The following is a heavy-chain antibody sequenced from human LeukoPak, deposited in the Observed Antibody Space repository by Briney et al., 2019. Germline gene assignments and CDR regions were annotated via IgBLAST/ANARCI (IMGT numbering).Heavy chain of an antibody. CDR3: ARQYYDILTGYYAGAFDT. V-gene: IGHV4-59*08. CDR1: GGSISSYY. CDR2: IYYSGST. Sequence: SETLSLTCTVSGGSISSYYWSWIRQPPGKGLEWIGYIYYSGSTNYNPSLKSRVTISVDTSQNQFSLKLSSVTAADTAVYYCARQYYDILTGYYAGAFDTWGQGTMVTVSS. J-gene: IGHJ3*02. D-gene: IGHD3-9*01.